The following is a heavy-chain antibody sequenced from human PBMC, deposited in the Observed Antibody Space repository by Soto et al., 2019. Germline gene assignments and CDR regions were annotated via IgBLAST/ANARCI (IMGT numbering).Heavy chain of an antibody. CDR1: GFTFSSYG. CDR2: ISYDGSNK. CDR3: AKDSTVTGTTFQYFDY. D-gene: IGHD1-7*01. J-gene: IGHJ4*02. Sequence: LRLSCAASGFTFSSYGMHWVRQAPGKGLEWVAVISYDGSNKYYADSVKGRFTISRDNSKNTLYLQMNSLRAEDTAVYYCAKDSTVTGTTFQYFDYWGQGTLVTVSS. V-gene: IGHV3-30*18.